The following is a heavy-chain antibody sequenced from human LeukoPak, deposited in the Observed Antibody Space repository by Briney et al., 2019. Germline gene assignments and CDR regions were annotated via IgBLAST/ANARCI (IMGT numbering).Heavy chain of an antibody. CDR3: ARRGLYCGGDCYFDY. Sequence: ASVKVSCKVSGYTLTELSMHWVRQAPGQGLEWMGWISAYNGNTNYAQKLQGRVTMTTDTSASTAYMELRSLRSDDTAVYYCARRGLYCGGDCYFDYWGQGTLVTVSS. J-gene: IGHJ4*02. CDR1: GYTLTELS. V-gene: IGHV1-18*01. D-gene: IGHD2-21*02. CDR2: ISAYNGNT.